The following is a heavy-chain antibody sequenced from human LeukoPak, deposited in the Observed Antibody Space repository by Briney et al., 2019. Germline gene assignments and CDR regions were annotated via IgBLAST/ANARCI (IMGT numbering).Heavy chain of an antibody. CDR2: IDPRDSYT. CDR3: ARQGGFGELLYWFDP. Sequence: GESLKISCKGSGYSFTSYCISWVRQMPGKGLEWMGRIDPRDSYTNYSPSFQGHVTISADKSISTAYLQWSSLKASDTAMYYCARQGGFGELLYWFDPWGQGTLVTVSS. CDR1: GYSFTSYC. D-gene: IGHD3-10*01. V-gene: IGHV5-10-1*01. J-gene: IGHJ5*02.